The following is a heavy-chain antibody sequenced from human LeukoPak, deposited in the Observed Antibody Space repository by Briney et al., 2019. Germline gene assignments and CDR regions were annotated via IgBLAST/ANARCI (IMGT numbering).Heavy chain of an antibody. D-gene: IGHD3-9*01. Sequence: WGSLRLSCAASGFTFSSYGMSWVRQAPGKGLEWVSAISGSGGSTYYADSVKGRFTISRDNSKNTLYLQMNSLRAEDTAVYYCAKDLGGVFVFYDILTGSEGGIDYWGQGTLVTVSS. CDR3: AKDLGGVFVFYDILTGSEGGIDY. CDR2: ISGSGGST. CDR1: GFTFSSYG. V-gene: IGHV3-23*01. J-gene: IGHJ4*02.